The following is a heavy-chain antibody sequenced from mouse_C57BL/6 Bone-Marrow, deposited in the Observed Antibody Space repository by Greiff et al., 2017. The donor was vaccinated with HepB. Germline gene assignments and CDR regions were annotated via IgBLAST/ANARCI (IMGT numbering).Heavy chain of an antibody. Sequence: VQLQQPGAELVKPGASVKLSCKASGYTFTSYWMQWVKQRPGQGLEWIGEIDPSDSYTNYNQKFKGKATLTVDTSSSTAYMQLSSLTSEDSAVYYCATKGRGGYWGQGTSVTVSS. V-gene: IGHV1-50*01. CDR3: ATKGRGGY. J-gene: IGHJ4*01. CDR2: IDPSDSYT. CDR1: GYTFTSYW.